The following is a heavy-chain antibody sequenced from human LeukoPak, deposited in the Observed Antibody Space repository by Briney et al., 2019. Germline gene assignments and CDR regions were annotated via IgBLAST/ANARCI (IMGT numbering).Heavy chain of an antibody. CDR3: AREPSGDYSGAFDI. J-gene: IGHJ3*02. CDR2: INHSGST. Sequence: KPSETLSLTCAVYGGSFSGYYWSWIRQPPGKGLEWIGEINHSGSTNYNPPLKSRVTISVDTSKNQFSLKLSSVTAADTAVYYCAREPSGDYSGAFDIWGQGTMVTVSS. V-gene: IGHV4-34*01. D-gene: IGHD4-11*01. CDR1: GGSFSGYY.